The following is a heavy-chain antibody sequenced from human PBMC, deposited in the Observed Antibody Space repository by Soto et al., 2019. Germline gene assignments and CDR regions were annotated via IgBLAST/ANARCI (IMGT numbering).Heavy chain of an antibody. CDR1: GYSISSGYY. CDR2: IYHSGST. D-gene: IGHD2-2*02. J-gene: IGHJ6*02. Sequence: SETLSLTCAVSGYSISSGYYWGWIRQPPGKGLEWIGSIYHSGSTYYNPSLKSRVTISVDTSKNQFSLKLSSVTAADTAVYYCARVDCSSTSCYIGGYYYYGMDVWGQGTTVTVSS. CDR3: ARVDCSSTSCYIGGYYYYGMDV. V-gene: IGHV4-38-2*01.